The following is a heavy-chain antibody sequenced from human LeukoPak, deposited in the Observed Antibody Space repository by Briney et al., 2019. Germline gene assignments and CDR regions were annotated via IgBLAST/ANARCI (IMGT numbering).Heavy chain of an antibody. V-gene: IGHV4-59*12. Sequence: SETLSLTCTVSGGSISSYYWSWIRQPPGKGLEWIGYIYYSGSTNYNPSLKSRLTISVDTSKNQFSLKLSSVTAADTAVYYCAREGGDSSGYYHAYWGQGTLVTVSS. D-gene: IGHD3-22*01. CDR3: AREGGDSSGYYHAY. CDR2: IYYSGST. J-gene: IGHJ4*02. CDR1: GGSISSYY.